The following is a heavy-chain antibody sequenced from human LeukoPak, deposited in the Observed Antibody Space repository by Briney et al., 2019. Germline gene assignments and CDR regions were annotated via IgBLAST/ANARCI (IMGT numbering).Heavy chain of an antibody. Sequence: ASMKLSCKASGFTFTGYYIHWVRQAPGQGLEWMGWISAYNGNTNYAQKLQGRVTMTTDTSTSTAYMELRSLRSDDTAVYYCARGSGFGELLWSYWGQGTLVTVSS. CDR1: GFTFTGYY. CDR3: ARGSGFGELLWSY. V-gene: IGHV1-18*04. D-gene: IGHD3-10*01. CDR2: ISAYNGNT. J-gene: IGHJ4*02.